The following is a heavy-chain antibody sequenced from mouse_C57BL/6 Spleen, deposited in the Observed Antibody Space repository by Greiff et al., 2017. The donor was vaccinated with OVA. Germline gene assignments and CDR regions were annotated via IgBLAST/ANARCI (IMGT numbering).Heavy chain of an antibody. D-gene: IGHD1-1*01. Sequence: QVQLQQSDAELVKPGASVKISCKVSGYTFTDHTLHWMKQRPEQGLEWIGYIYPRDGSTKYNEKFKGKATLTADKSSSTAYMQLNSLTSEDSAVYFCARSRYYYGSSYDYAMDYWGQGTSVTVSS. J-gene: IGHJ4*01. CDR3: ARSRYYYGSSYDYAMDY. CDR2: IYPRDGST. CDR1: GYTFTDHT. V-gene: IGHV1-78*01.